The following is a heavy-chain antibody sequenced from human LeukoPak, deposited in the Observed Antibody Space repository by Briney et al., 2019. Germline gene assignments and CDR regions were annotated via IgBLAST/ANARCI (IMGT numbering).Heavy chain of an antibody. CDR1: GFTFSSYG. Sequence: GGSLRLSCAASGFTFSSYGMHWVRQAPGKGLEWVAFIRYDGSNKYYADSVKGRFTISRDNSKNTLYLQMNSLRAEDTAVYYCAKRGDIVVVPDAIAYFQHWGQGTLVTVSS. CDR3: AKRGDIVVVPDAIAYFQH. D-gene: IGHD2-2*01. J-gene: IGHJ1*01. CDR2: IRYDGSNK. V-gene: IGHV3-30*02.